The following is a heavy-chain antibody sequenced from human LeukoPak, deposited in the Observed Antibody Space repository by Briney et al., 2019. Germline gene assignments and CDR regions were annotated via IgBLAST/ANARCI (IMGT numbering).Heavy chain of an antibody. CDR2: FVPEDGGT. CDR3: ATLPRGHLLDS. J-gene: IGHJ4*02. Sequence: ASVKVSCKLSGDTLTELSMHWVRQSPGKGLEWMGGFVPEDGGTIYAQKFQGRVTMTEDTSTDTAYMELSSLRSDDTAVYSCATLPRGHLLDSWGQGTLVTVSS. CDR1: GDTLTELS. D-gene: IGHD3-10*01. V-gene: IGHV1-24*01.